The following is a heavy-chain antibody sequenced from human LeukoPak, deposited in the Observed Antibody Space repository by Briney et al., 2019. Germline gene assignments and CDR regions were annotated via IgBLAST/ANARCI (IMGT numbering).Heavy chain of an antibody. J-gene: IGHJ3*02. CDR3: ARDRRYSSSSWYDAFDI. Sequence: SGGSLRLSCAASGFTFSSYSMNWVRQAPGKGLEWVSSISSSSSYIYYADSVKGRFTISRDNAKNSLYLQMNSLRAEDTAVYYCARDRRYSSSSWYDAFDIWGQGTMVTVSS. D-gene: IGHD6-6*01. CDR2: ISSSSSYI. CDR1: GFTFSSYS. V-gene: IGHV3-21*01.